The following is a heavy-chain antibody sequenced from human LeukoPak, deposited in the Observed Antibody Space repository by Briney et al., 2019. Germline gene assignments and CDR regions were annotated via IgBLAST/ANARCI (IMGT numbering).Heavy chain of an antibody. CDR1: GYSISSGYF. CDR3: ARSRGRAAAASSGFDS. V-gene: IGHV4-38-2*02. D-gene: IGHD6-13*01. J-gene: IGHJ4*02. CDR2: TFHSGRT. Sequence: SETLSLTCTVSGYSISSGYFWGWIRQPPGKGLEWIGSTFHSGRTYYNPSLKSRVAISVDTSKNQFSLKLRSVTAADTALYYCARSRGRAAAASSGFDSWGQGTLVSVSS.